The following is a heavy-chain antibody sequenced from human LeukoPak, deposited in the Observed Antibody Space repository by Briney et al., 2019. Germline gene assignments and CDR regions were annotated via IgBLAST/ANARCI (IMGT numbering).Heavy chain of an antibody. CDR2: ISGSGGST. CDR1: GFTFSSYA. V-gene: IGHV3-23*01. CDR3: ARARYFGSGTYHGY. J-gene: IGHJ4*02. D-gene: IGHD3-10*01. Sequence: GGSLRLSCAASGFTFSSYAMSWVRQAPGKGLEWVSAISGSGGSTYYADSVKGRFTISRDNAKNSLYLQMNSLRAEDTAVYYCARARYFGSGTYHGYWGQGTLVTVSS.